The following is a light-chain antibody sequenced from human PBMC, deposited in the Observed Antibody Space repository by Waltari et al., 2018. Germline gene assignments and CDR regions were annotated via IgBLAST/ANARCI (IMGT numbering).Light chain of an antibody. Sequence: QSALTQPASVSGSPGQSITISCTGTSSDVGSYNLVSWYQQHPGKAPKLMIYEGSKRPSRVSNRFSGSKSGNTASLTISGLQAEDEADYYCCSYAGRVFGGGTKLTVL. V-gene: IGLV2-23*01. CDR2: EGS. J-gene: IGLJ3*02. CDR3: CSYAGRV. CDR1: SSDVGSYNL.